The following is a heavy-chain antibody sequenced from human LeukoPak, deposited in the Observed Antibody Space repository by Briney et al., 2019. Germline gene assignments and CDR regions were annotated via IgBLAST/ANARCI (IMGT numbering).Heavy chain of an antibody. CDR1: GGSISSSSYY. J-gene: IGHJ4*02. CDR3: ARRSSSPDY. D-gene: IGHD6-6*01. CDR2: IYYSGST. Sequence: LSETLSLTCTVSGGSISSSSYYWGWIRQPPGKGLGWIGSIYYSGSTYYNPSLKSRVTISVDTSKNQFSLKLSSVTAADTAVYYCARRSSSPDYWGQGTLVTVSS. V-gene: IGHV4-39*01.